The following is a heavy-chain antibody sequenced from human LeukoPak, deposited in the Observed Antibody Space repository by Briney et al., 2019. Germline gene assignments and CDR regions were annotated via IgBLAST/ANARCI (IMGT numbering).Heavy chain of an antibody. D-gene: IGHD3-10*01. CDR2: LYTSGST. CDR3: ARDTGFEELLDAFDI. J-gene: IGHJ3*02. V-gene: IGHV4-4*07. Sequence: KPSETLSLTCTVSGGSISSFFWSWIRQPAGKGLEWIGRLYTSGSTSYNPSLKSRATMSVDTSKNQCPLKLSSVTAADTAVYYCARDTGFEELLDAFDIWGQGTMVTVSS. CDR1: GGSISSFF.